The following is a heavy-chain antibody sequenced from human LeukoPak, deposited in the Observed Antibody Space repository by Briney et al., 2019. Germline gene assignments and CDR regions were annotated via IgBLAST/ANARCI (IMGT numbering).Heavy chain of an antibody. D-gene: IGHD6-13*01. V-gene: IGHV1-8*01. CDR1: GYTFTSYE. Sequence: ASVKVSCKASGYTFTSYEISWVRQATGQGLEWMGWMIPKNGNTGYAPKFQGRVTMTRNTAISTAYMELSGLRPDDTAVYYCAILRGLDSSCWYLEDCYFDHWGQGTLVTVSS. J-gene: IGHJ4*02. CDR2: MIPKNGNT. CDR3: AILRGLDSSCWYLEDCYFDH.